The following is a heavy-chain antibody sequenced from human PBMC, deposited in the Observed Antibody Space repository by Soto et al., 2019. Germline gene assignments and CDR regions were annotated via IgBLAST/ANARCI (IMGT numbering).Heavy chain of an antibody. D-gene: IGHD6-13*01. V-gene: IGHV3-30-3*01. CDR1: GFTFSSYA. CDR3: ARDMESMYSSSWYYFDY. J-gene: IGHJ4*02. Sequence: QVQLVESGGGVVQPGRSLRLSCAASGFTFSSYAMHWVRQAPGKGLEWVAVISYDGSNKYYADSVKGRFTISRDNSKNXXYLQMNSLRAEDTAVYYCARDMESMYSSSWYYFDYWGQGTLVTVSS. CDR2: ISYDGSNK.